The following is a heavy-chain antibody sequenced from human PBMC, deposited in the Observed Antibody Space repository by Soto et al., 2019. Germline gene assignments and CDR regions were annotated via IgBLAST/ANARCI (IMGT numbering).Heavy chain of an antibody. D-gene: IGHD2-2*01. CDR3: ARGISTTRYCYDYGMDV. CDR1: GYTLTSYY. J-gene: IGHJ6*02. Sequence: ASLKVSCKAAGYTLTSYYLHWVRQAPGQGPEWMGIINPSGGSTNDEQKFQDRVTMTSDTSTSTVYMELSSLRSEDTAVYYCARGISTTRYCYDYGMDVWGRGTTVTISS. CDR2: INPSGGST. V-gene: IGHV1-46*01.